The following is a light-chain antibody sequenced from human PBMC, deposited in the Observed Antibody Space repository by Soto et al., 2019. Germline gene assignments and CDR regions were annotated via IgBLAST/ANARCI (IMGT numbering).Light chain of an antibody. Sequence: QSALTQPASVSGSPGQSITISCTGTSSDIGDYNYVSWYQQHPGKAPKLIIYDVSNRPSGVSNRFSGSKSGSTASLTISGLPTEDEAHYYCHSYTNSGTLDVIFGGGTKLTVL. CDR1: SSDIGDYNY. J-gene: IGLJ2*01. CDR2: DVS. CDR3: HSYTNSGTLDVI. V-gene: IGLV2-14*03.